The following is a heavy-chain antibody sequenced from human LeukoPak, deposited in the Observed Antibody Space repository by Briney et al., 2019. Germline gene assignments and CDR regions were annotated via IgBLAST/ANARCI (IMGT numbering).Heavy chain of an antibody. CDR1: GGSFSDYY. Sequence: LSLTCAVYGGSFSDYYWSWVRQAPGQGLESVSYISSSTSTIYYADSVKGRFTISRDNAKNSLYLQMNSLRAEDTALYYCAKDRRGFGFGGGNYFDYWGQGTLVTVSS. V-gene: IGHV3-11*01. J-gene: IGHJ4*02. CDR2: ISSSTSTI. CDR3: AKDRRGFGFGGGNYFDY. D-gene: IGHD3-10*01.